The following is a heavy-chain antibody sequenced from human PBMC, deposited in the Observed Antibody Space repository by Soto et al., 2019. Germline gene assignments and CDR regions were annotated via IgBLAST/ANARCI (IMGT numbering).Heavy chain of an antibody. J-gene: IGHJ6*02. CDR2: IVPMSGGP. Sequence: QEQLVQSAAEEKKPGSSVKVSCKAPGGTFLNYSFSWMRQAPGQGLEWLGVIVPMSGGPNFAQKFYDRLTITADRSTGAVTMQLSSLTSDDTAVYYCARVGSSLIPADLGGGYHFQGLDVWGQGTTVTFS. CDR3: ARVGSSLIPADLGGGYHFQGLDV. D-gene: IGHD2-2*01. CDR1: GGTFLNYS. V-gene: IGHV1-69*06.